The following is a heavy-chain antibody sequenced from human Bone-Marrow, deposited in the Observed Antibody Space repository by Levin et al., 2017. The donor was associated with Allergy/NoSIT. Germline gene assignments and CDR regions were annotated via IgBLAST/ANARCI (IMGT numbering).Heavy chain of an antibody. J-gene: IGHJ4*02. CDR3: ATGDVRY. Sequence: HGESLKISCEVSGLTFSRYPMHWVRQRPGKGLEWVAVISEDGSNKHYVDSVKGRFTISKDNSKNTLQLQMNNLKVDDTAVYFCATGDVRYWGQGTLVTVSS. V-gene: IGHV3-30*03. D-gene: IGHD2-21*02. CDR2: ISEDGSNK. CDR1: GLTFSRYP.